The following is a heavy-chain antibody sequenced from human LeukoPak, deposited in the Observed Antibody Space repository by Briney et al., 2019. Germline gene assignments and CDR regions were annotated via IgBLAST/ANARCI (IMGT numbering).Heavy chain of an antibody. J-gene: IGHJ3*01. CDR3: ARGPDPVVRGPRRAFDL. D-gene: IGHD3-10*01. CDR2: VSNDGSNQ. V-gene: IGHV3-30-3*01. CDR1: GFTFTYYA. Sequence: GGSLRLSCAASGFTFTYYAMHWVRQAPGKGLEWVSVVSNDGSNQDYTDSVKGRFIISRDDSKSTVYLQMNSMRVDDTAMYYCARGPDPVVRGPRRAFDLWGQGTMVTVSS.